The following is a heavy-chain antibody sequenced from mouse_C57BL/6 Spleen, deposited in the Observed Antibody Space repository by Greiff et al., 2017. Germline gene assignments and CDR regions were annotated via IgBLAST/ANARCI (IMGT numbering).Heavy chain of an antibody. CDR1: GYTFTDYY. D-gene: IGHD4-1*01. CDR3: ARSGGTFDY. J-gene: IGHJ2*01. Sequence: VQLQQSGPELVKPGASVKISCKASGYTFTDYYMNWVKQSHGKSLEWIGDINPNNGGTSYNQKFKGKATLTVDKSSSTAYMELRSLTSEDSAVXYCARSGGTFDYWGQGTTLTVSS. CDR2: INPNNGGT. V-gene: IGHV1-26*01.